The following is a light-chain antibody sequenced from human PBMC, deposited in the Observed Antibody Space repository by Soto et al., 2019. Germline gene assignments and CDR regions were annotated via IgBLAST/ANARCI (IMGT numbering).Light chain of an antibody. CDR3: QKYDSAPWT. CDR1: QGISNS. Sequence: DIQMTQSPSSLSASVGDRVTITCRASQGISNSLAWYQQKPGQVPKLLIYAASILQSGVPLRFSGSGSGTDVALTISSLQPEDVATYYCQKYDSAPWTFGQGTKVEIK. V-gene: IGKV1-27*01. J-gene: IGKJ1*01. CDR2: AAS.